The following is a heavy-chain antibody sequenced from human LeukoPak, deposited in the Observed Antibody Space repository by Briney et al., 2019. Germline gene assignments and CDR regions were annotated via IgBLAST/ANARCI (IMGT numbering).Heavy chain of an antibody. CDR1: GFTYSSYS. D-gene: IGHD3-10*01. Sequence: GGSLRLSCAASGFTYSSYSMNWVRQDPGKGLEWVSSISSSSSYIYYADSVKGRFTISRDNAKNSLYLQMNSLRAEDTAVYYCARDLHYGSGNVWGQGTLVTVSS. J-gene: IGHJ4*02. CDR2: ISSSSSYI. CDR3: ARDLHYGSGNV. V-gene: IGHV3-21*01.